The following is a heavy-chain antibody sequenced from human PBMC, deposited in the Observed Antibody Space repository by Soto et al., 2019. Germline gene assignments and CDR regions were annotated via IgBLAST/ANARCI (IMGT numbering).Heavy chain of an antibody. CDR2: MNPNSGNT. CDR1: GYTFTSYD. V-gene: IGHV1-8*01. Sequence: GASVKVSCKASGYTFTSYDINWVRQATGQGLEWMGWMNPNSGNTGYAQKFQGRVTMTRNTSISTAYMELSSLRSEDTAVYYCALFYYDSSGPKGLGYWGQGTLVTVSS. D-gene: IGHD3-22*01. CDR3: ALFYYDSSGPKGLGY. J-gene: IGHJ4*02.